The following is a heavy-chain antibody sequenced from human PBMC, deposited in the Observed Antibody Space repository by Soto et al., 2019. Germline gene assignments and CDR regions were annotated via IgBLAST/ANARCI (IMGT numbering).Heavy chain of an antibody. CDR3: AAIVVGATRHADVDH. CDR1: GAPISSNDYF. CDR2: MHASGGT. Sequence: SETLSLTCSVSGAPISSNDYFWAWIRQPPGRGLEFIASMHASGGTYHASSLKSRATMSLDTSKDQFSLKLQSVTAADTGTYYCAAIVVGATRHADVDHWGQGTLVTVSS. J-gene: IGHJ4*02. V-gene: IGHV4-39*01. D-gene: IGHD2-15*01.